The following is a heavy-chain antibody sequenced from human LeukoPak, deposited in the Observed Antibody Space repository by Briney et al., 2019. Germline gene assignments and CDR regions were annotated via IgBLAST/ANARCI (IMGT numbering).Heavy chain of an antibody. J-gene: IGHJ3*02. CDR2: IYYSGST. Sequence: SETLSLTCTVSGGSISSYYWSWIRQPPGKGLEWIGYIYYSGSTNYNPSLKSRVTISVDTSKNQFSLKLSSVTAADTAVYYCARLDYYDSSGYYPGDFDIWGQGTMVTVSS. CDR3: ARLDYYDSSGYYPGDFDI. D-gene: IGHD3-22*01. CDR1: GGSISSYY. V-gene: IGHV4-59*01.